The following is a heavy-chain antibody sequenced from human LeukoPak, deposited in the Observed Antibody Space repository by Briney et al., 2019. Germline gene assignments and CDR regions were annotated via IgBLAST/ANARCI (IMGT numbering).Heavy chain of an antibody. CDR1: GGSFSGYY. J-gene: IGHJ2*01. CDR3: ARGGLQLWFPPYL. V-gene: IGHV4-34*01. D-gene: IGHD5-18*01. Sequence: PSETLSLTCAVDGGSFSGYYWIWIRQPPGKGLEWIGEINHSGSTNYNPSLKSRVTISVDTSKNQFSLKLSSVTAADTAVYYCARGGLQLWFPPYLWGRGTLVTVSS. CDR2: INHSGST.